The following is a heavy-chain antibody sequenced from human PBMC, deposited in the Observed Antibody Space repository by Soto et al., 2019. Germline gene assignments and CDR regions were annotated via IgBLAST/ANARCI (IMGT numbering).Heavy chain of an antibody. V-gene: IGHV4-30-4*01. CDR1: GGSISSGDYY. J-gene: IGHJ4*02. CDR2: IYYSGST. CDR3: ASYYGSGIRMAIDY. Sequence: SETLSLTCTVSGGSISSGDYYWSWIRQPPGKGLEWIGYIYYSGSTYYNPSLKSRVTISVDTSKNQFSLKLSSVTAADTAVYYCASYYGSGIRMAIDYWGQGTLVTVSS. D-gene: IGHD3-10*01.